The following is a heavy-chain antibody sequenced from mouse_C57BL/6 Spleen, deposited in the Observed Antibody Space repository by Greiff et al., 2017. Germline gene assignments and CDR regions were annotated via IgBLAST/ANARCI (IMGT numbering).Heavy chain of an antibody. CDR2: IRNKANGYTT. Sequence: EVKVEESGGGLVQPGGSLSLSCAASGFTFTDYYMSWVRQPPGKALEWLGFIRNKANGYTTEYSASVKGRFTISRDNSQSILYLQMNALRAEDSATYYCARYTRSLYAMDYWGQGTSVTVSS. CDR1: GFTFTDYY. CDR3: ARYTRSLYAMDY. J-gene: IGHJ4*01. V-gene: IGHV7-3*01.